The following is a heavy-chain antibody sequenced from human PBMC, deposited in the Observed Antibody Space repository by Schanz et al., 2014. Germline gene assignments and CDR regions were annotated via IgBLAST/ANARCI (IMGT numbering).Heavy chain of an antibody. CDR1: GFTFSTYS. CDR2: ISSDTSSI. V-gene: IGHV3-48*02. Sequence: EVQLVESGGCLVQPGGSLSLSCAASGFTFSTYSMNWVRQAPGKGLEWVSYISSDTSSIYYADSVRGRFTISRDNAKNSLYLQMNSLRDEDTAVYYCARYYYDRSGPDQCFDYWGQGTLVTVSS. CDR3: ARYYYDRSGPDQCFDY. J-gene: IGHJ4*02. D-gene: IGHD3-22*01.